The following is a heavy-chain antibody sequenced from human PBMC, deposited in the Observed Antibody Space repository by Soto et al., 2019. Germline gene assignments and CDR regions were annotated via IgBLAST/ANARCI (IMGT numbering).Heavy chain of an antibody. CDR1: GFNVMSYW. CDR3: ERDIGFDYVN. Sequence: PGGSLRLSGAVSGFNVMSYWMSWVRQAPGKGLEWVASIKEDGSEIYDLHSVRGRFSISRDSAGNALHLTMNYLSAEDTGVYFCERDIGFDYVNWGQGTLVTVSS. V-gene: IGHV3-7*01. CDR2: IKEDGSEI. D-gene: IGHD3-16*01. J-gene: IGHJ4*02.